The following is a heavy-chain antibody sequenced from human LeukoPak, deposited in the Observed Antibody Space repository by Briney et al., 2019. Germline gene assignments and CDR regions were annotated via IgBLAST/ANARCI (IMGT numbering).Heavy chain of an antibody. CDR2: INPKSGDT. CDR1: GYTFTDYY. D-gene: IGHD3-10*01. J-gene: IGHJ5*02. CDR3: TRGPNVYGSGRSWFDP. Sequence: ASVKVSCKASGYTFTDYYIHWVRQAPGQGLEWMGWINPKSGDTNYLQKLQGRVTVTRDTSISTAYMELSRLRSDDTAVFYCTRGPNVYGSGRSWFDPWGQGTLVTVSS. V-gene: IGHV1-2*02.